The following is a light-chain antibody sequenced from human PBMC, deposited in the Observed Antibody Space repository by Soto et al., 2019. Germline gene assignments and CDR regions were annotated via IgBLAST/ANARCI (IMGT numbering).Light chain of an antibody. J-gene: IGLJ1*01. CDR3: SSFTSSTTYV. Sequence: QSVLTQPASVSGSPGQAITISCTGTSSDVGGYNNVCWYQQHPGKAPKLIIYDVSNRPSGVFNRFSGSKSGNTASLTISGLQAEDEADYYCSSFTSSTTYVFGTGTKLTVL. CDR1: SSDVGGYNN. V-gene: IGLV2-14*01. CDR2: DVS.